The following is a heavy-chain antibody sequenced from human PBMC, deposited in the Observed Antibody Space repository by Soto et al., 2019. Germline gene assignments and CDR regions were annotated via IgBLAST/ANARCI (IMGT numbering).Heavy chain of an antibody. J-gene: IGHJ6*02. CDR3: ARNLELRGSYYYYYDMDV. Sequence: ASVKVSCKASGYTFTDYYMHWVRQAPGQGLEWMGWINPNSGGTNYAQKFQGRVTMTRDTSISTAYMELSRLRSGDTAVYYCARNLELRGSYYYYYDMDVWGQGTTVTVSS. V-gene: IGHV1-2*02. CDR2: INPNSGGT. D-gene: IGHD1-7*01. CDR1: GYTFTDYY.